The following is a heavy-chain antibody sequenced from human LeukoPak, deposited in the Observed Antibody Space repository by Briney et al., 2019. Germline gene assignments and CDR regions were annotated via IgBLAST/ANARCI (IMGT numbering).Heavy chain of an antibody. Sequence: ESLPISCMGSGSRSTIYWISWVRQVPGQGRKWMGIIDPVESDARYSQSFQGQVTISADKSISTAYLQWSSLKASDTAMYYCARRRDLYSGSYYPFDYWGKGTLVTVSS. CDR1: GSRSTIYW. CDR3: ARRRDLYSGSYYPFDY. V-gene: IGHV5-51*01. D-gene: IGHD1-26*01. CDR2: IDPVESDA. J-gene: IGHJ4*02.